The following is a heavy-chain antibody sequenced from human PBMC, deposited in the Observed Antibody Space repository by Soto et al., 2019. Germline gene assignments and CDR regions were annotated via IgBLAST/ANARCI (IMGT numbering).Heavy chain of an antibody. J-gene: IGHJ6*02. D-gene: IGHD5-12*01. CDR3: ARDRMDIVARLYYYGMDV. CDR1: GGTFSSYA. Sequence: SVKFSCKASGGTFSSYAISWVRQAPGQGLEWMGGIIPIFGTANYAQKFQGRVTITADESTSTAYMELSSLRSEDTAVYYCARDRMDIVARLYYYGMDVWGQGTTVTVSS. CDR2: IIPIFGTA. V-gene: IGHV1-69*13.